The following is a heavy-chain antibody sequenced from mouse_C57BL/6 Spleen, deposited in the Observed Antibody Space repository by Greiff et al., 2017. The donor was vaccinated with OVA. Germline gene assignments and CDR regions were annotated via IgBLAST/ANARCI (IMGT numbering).Heavy chain of an antibody. J-gene: IGHJ4*01. Sequence: EVQVEESGPGLVKPSQSLSLTCSVTGYSITNGYYWYGIRQFPGNKLEWMGYISYDGSNNYNPSLKNQFTITRDTSKNQVFLKLNALTTEDTATYSCARGGDSSYYYAIGYWGQGTSVTVAS. CDR1: GYSITNGYY. CDR3: ARGGDSSYYYAIGY. V-gene: IGHV3-6*01. D-gene: IGHD1-1*01. CDR2: ISYDGSN.